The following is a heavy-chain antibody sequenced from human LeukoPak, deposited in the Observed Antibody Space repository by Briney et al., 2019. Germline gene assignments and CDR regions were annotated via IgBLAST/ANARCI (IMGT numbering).Heavy chain of an antibody. V-gene: IGHV3-30*18. CDR3: AKGDIVVVTGAFDI. Sequence: GGSLRLSCAASGFTFSSYGMHWVRQAPGKGLEWVAVISYDGSNKYYADSVKGRFTISRDNSKNTLYLQMNRLRAEDTAVYYCAKGDIVVVTGAFDIWGQGTMVTVSS. D-gene: IGHD2-21*02. J-gene: IGHJ3*02. CDR2: ISYDGSNK. CDR1: GFTFSSYG.